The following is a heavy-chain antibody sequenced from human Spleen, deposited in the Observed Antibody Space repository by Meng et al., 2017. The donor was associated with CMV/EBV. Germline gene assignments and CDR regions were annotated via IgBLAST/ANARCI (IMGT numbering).Heavy chain of an antibody. V-gene: IGHV3-13*01. CDR2: IGTAGDT. Sequence: GGSLRLSCAASGFTFSSYDMHWVPQATGKGLEWVSAIGTAGDTYYPGSVKGRFTISRENATNSLYLQMNSLRAGDTAVYYCARVWGLQPDYYGMDVWGQGTTVTVSS. D-gene: IGHD4-11*01. CDR3: ARVWGLQPDYYGMDV. J-gene: IGHJ6*02. CDR1: GFTFSSYD.